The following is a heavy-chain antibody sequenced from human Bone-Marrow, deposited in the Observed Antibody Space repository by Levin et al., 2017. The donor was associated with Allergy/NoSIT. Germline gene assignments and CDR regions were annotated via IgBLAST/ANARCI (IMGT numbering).Heavy chain of an antibody. V-gene: IGHV3-21*01. CDR2: ISGSHSYI. J-gene: IGHJ4*02. CDR1: GFTFSNYI. Sequence: PGGSLRLSCAASGFTFSNYIMNWVRQAPGKGLEWVSSISGSHSYINYADSVRGRFTISRDNAKNSLFLQMNSLRAEDTAVYYCARDYYGSGNYGATFDYWGQGTLVTVSS. D-gene: IGHD3-10*01. CDR3: ARDYYGSGNYGATFDY.